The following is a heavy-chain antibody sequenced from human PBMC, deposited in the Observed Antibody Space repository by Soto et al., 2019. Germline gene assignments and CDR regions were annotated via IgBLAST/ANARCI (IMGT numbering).Heavy chain of an antibody. Sequence: QVQLVQSGAEVKKPGSSVKVSCKASGGTFSNYVVNWVRQYPGQGLEWMGRIIPISGAANYAQKFQGRVTITADKSTSTSYMELSSLRSDDTAVYYCARDMTRTVVPYFDFWGQGTLVTVSS. CDR3: ARDMTRTVVPYFDF. D-gene: IGHD1-7*01. J-gene: IGHJ4*02. CDR1: GGTFSNYV. CDR2: IIPISGAA. V-gene: IGHV1-69*06.